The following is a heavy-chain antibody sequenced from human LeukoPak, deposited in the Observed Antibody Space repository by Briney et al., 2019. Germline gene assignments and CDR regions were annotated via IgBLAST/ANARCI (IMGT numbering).Heavy chain of an antibody. CDR1: GFTFSSYA. Sequence: PGRSLRLSCAASGFTFSSYAMHWVRQAPGKGLEWVAVISYDGSNKYYADSVKGRFTISRDNSKNTLYLQMNSLRAEDTALYYCARDTAGTTSLGYWGQGTLVTVSS. J-gene: IGHJ4*02. CDR3: ARDTAGTTSLGY. V-gene: IGHV3-30-3*01. D-gene: IGHD1-7*01. CDR2: ISYDGSNK.